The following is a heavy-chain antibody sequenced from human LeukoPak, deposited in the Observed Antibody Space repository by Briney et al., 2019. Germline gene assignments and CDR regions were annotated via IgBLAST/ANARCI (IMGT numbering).Heavy chain of an antibody. CDR2: IFHSGKT. J-gene: IGHJ4*02. CDR3: ARGILTGSGSSIDY. CDR1: GDSISSNSYY. D-gene: IGHD3-9*01. Sequence: SETLSLTCSVSGDSISSNSYYWGWIRQSPGKGLEWIGSIFHSGKTYYNPSFESRVTISVDTSKNQFSLKLSSVTAADTAVYYCARGILTGSGSSIDYWGQGTLVTVSS. V-gene: IGHV4-39*07.